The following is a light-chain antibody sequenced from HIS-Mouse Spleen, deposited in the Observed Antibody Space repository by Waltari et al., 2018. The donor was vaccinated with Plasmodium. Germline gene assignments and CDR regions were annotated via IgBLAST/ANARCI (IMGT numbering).Light chain of an antibody. J-gene: IGLJ2*01. CDR2: EVS. V-gene: IGLV2-8*01. Sequence: QSVLTQPTPPSGSPGQSVSLSRTGTSTAVAGYHYVSWNQQHPGKAPKPMIYEVSKPPAGSPDRFSGSKSGNTAFLTVAGLEAEDEADYCCSSYAGSNNLVFGGGTKLTVL. CDR3: SSYAGSNNLV. CDR1: STAVAGYHY.